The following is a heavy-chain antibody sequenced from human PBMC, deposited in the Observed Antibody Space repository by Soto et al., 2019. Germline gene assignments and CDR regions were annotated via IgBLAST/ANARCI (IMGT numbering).Heavy chain of an antibody. CDR1: GYTFASYD. V-gene: IGHV1-69*04. D-gene: IGHD6-13*01. Sequence: ASVKVSCKASGYTFASYDINWVRQATGQGLEWMGRINPISGKANYAQKFQGRVTITADKSTSTAYMELSSLRSEDTAVYYCARDDVELQLGPFDPWGQGTLVTVSS. CDR3: ARDDVELQLGPFDP. J-gene: IGHJ5*02. CDR2: INPISGKA.